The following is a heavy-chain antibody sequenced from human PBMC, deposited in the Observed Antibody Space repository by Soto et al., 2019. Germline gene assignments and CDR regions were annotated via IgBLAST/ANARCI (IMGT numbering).Heavy chain of an antibody. D-gene: IGHD4-4*01. CDR3: VKPPVITASYYYYDMDV. V-gene: IGHV3-23*01. J-gene: IGHJ6*02. CDR1: GFTFSTYP. CDR2: ISGSGIST. Sequence: EAQLLESGGGLVQPGGSLSLSCAASGFTFSTYPMSWVRQAPGKGLEWVSGISGSGISTYYTDSVKGWFTISRDNSKNTVFLQMNSLRDEDTAVYYCVKPPVITASYYYYDMDVWGQGTTVTVSS.